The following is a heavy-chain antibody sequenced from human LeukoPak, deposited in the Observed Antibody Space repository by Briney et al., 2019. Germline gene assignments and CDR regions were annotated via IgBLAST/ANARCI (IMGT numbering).Heavy chain of an antibody. CDR1: GDSVSSISVA. Sequence: PSQTLSLTCAISGDSVSSISVAWNWIRQSPSRGLEWLGRTYYRSKWYYEYAVSVKGRININPEPSKNQFSLQLNSVTPEDTAVYYCALARSEYHYGMDVWGQGTTVTVSS. J-gene: IGHJ6*02. CDR2: TYYRSKWYY. CDR3: ALARSEYHYGMDV. V-gene: IGHV6-1*01.